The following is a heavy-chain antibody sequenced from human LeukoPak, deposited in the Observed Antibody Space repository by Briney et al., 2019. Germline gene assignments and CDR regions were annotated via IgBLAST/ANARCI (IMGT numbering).Heavy chain of an antibody. CDR3: ARPYDFWSGRYYYYGMDV. V-gene: IGHV1-69*13. D-gene: IGHD3-3*01. J-gene: IGHJ6*02. CDR2: IIPIFGTA. Sequence: ASVTVSCKASGGTFSSYAISWARQAPGQGLEWMGGIIPIFGTANYAQKFQGRVTITADESTSTAYMELSSLRSEDTAVYYCARPYDFWSGRYYYYGMDVWGQGTTVTVSS. CDR1: GGTFSSYA.